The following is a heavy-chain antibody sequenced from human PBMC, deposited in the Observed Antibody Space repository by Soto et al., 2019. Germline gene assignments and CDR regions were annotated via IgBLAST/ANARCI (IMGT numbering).Heavy chain of an antibody. J-gene: IGHJ4*02. Sequence: QVQLVQPGSEVKKPGASVKVACKTSGYTFDDYSIIWVRQAPGKGLEWVGWIAVYNNHTDYAENLQGRVSLTTDSSTNTVYMELRTLRSDGSAVYYWARGKRSYLSYGDYWGQGTRVTVSP. D-gene: IGHD3-16*01. CDR3: ARGKRSYLSYGDY. CDR1: GYTFDDYS. CDR2: IAVYNNHT. V-gene: IGHV1-18*01.